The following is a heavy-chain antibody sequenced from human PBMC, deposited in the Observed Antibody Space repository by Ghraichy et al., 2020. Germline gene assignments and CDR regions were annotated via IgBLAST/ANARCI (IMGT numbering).Heavy chain of an antibody. CDR1: GGTFSSYA. J-gene: IGHJ6*02. CDR2: IIPIFGTA. V-gene: IGHV1-69*05. Sequence: SVKVSCKASGGTFSSYAISWVRQAPGQGLEWMGGIIPIFGTANYAQKFQGRVTITTDESTSTAYMELSSLRSEDTAVYYCARKLYRVDDYYYYGMDVWGQVTTVTVSS. D-gene: IGHD2-15*01. CDR3: ARKLYRVDDYYYYGMDV.